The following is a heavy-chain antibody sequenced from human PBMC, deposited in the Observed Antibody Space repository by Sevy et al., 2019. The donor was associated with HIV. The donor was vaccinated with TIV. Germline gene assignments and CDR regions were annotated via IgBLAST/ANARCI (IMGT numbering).Heavy chain of an antibody. Sequence: GGSLRLSCAASGFTFSDYYMSWIRQAPGKGLEWLSYISGSDGTTYYADSVTGRLTISRDNAKKLLYLQMSSLRAEDTAVYYCARDHVKDGDLGDYYYFAMDVWGQGTTVTVSS. V-gene: IGHV3-11*01. CDR3: ARDHVKDGDLGDYYYFAMDV. CDR1: GFTFSDYY. D-gene: IGHD4-17*01. CDR2: ISGSDGTT. J-gene: IGHJ6*02.